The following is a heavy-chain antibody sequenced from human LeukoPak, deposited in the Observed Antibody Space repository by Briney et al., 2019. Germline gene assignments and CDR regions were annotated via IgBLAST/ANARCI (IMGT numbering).Heavy chain of an antibody. CDR1: GGSSSSYY. V-gene: IGHV4-39*01. J-gene: IGHJ4*02. CDR2: IYYSGST. CDR3: ARHTFYYYDSSGYYERPFDF. Sequence: PSETLSLTCSVSGGSSSSYYWGWIRQPPGKGLECIESIYYSGSTYYNPSLKSRVTISVDTSKNQFSLTLSTVTAADTAVFYCARHTFYYYDSSGYYERPFDFWGQGTLVTVSS. D-gene: IGHD3-22*01.